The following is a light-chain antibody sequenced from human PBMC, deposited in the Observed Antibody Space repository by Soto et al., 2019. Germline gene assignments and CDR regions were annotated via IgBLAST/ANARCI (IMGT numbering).Light chain of an antibody. Sequence: QSALTQPASVSGSPGQSITISCTGTSSDVGGYNYVSWYQQHPGKAPKLMIYAVSNRPSGVSNRFSGSKSGNTATLTISGXQAEDEADYYCCSYTVSGTYVFGTGTKVTV. J-gene: IGLJ1*01. V-gene: IGLV2-14*01. CDR1: SSDVGGYNY. CDR2: AVS. CDR3: CSYTVSGTYV.